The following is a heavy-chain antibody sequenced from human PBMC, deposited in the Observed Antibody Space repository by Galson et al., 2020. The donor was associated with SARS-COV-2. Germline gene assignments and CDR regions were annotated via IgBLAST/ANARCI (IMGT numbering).Heavy chain of an antibody. Sequence: SVKVPCKAFGYTFTSYGISWVRQAPGQGLEWMGWFSAHSGKTHYSQTLQGRVTMTTDTSTSTAYMELRSLRSDDTAVYFCARVTADIVVSYDYYYVMDVWGRGTTVTVSS. CDR2: FSAHSGKT. CDR3: ARVTADIVVSYDYYYVMDV. J-gene: IGHJ6*04. CDR1: GYTFTSYG. D-gene: IGHD2-2*01. V-gene: IGHV1-18*01.